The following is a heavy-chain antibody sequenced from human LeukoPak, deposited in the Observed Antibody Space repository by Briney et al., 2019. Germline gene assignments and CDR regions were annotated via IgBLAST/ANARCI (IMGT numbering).Heavy chain of an antibody. CDR2: IFHTGST. V-gene: IGHV4-38-2*02. J-gene: IGHJ4*02. Sequence: SETLSLTCTVTGGSISSYYWAWIRQPPGKGLEWIGSIFHTGSTYHNPSLKSRVTISVDTSKNQFSLKLNSVTAADTAVYYCARDHSSSSEDYWGQGTLVTVSS. D-gene: IGHD6-13*01. CDR1: GGSISSYY. CDR3: ARDHSSSSEDY.